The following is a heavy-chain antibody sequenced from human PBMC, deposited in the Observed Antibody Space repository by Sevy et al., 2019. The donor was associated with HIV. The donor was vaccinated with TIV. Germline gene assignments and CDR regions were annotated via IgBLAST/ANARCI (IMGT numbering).Heavy chain of an antibody. J-gene: IGHJ4*02. V-gene: IGHV3-23*01. CDR3: AEGGGGYYYDSSGLFDY. D-gene: IGHD3-22*01. CDR1: GFTFSSYA. Sequence: GGSLRLSCAASGFTFSSYAMSWVRQAPGKGLEWVSAISGSGYLTYYTDSVKGRFTISRDNSKNTLYLQMNSLRAEDTAVYYCAEGGGGYYYDSSGLFDYWGQGTLVTVSS. CDR2: ISGSGYLT.